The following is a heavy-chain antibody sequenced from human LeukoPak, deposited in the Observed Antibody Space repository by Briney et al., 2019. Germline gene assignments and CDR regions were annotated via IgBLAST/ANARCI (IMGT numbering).Heavy chain of an antibody. Sequence: ASVKVSCKASGYTFTTYDINWVRQATGQGLEWMGWMNPNSGNTGYTQKLQGRVTMTRNTSISTAYMELSSLRSEDTAVHYCARGRGSGHKENWFDPWGQGTLVTVSS. CDR1: GYTFTTYD. V-gene: IGHV1-8*01. CDR2: MNPNSGNT. CDR3: ARGRGSGHKENWFDP. J-gene: IGHJ5*02. D-gene: IGHD6-19*01.